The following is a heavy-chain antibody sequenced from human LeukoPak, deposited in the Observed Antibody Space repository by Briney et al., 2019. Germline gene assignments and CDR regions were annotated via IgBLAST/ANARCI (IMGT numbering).Heavy chain of an antibody. CDR1: GGTFSSYA. CDR2: IIPILGIA. Sequence: ASVKVSCKASGGTFSSYAISWVRQAPGQGLEWMGRIIPILGIANYAQKFQGRVTITADKSTSTAYMELSSLRSEDTAVYYCARTWFGGIGDYWGQGTLVTVSS. CDR3: ARTWFGGIGDY. D-gene: IGHD3-10*01. V-gene: IGHV1-69*04. J-gene: IGHJ4*02.